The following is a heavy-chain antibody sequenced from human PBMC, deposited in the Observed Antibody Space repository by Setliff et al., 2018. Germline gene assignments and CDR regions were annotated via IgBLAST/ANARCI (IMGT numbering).Heavy chain of an antibody. D-gene: IGHD5-12*01. CDR3: ARNIVPLN. V-gene: IGHV1-18*01. J-gene: IGHJ4*02. CDR2: ISIXXDKX. CDR1: GYTFISYD. Sequence: ASVKVSCKASGYTFISYDISWVRQAHGQGREWMGWISIXXDKXXYAPKFQGRVTMTADTSTSTAYMELRSLRSDDTAIYYCARNIVPLNWGQGTLVTVSS.